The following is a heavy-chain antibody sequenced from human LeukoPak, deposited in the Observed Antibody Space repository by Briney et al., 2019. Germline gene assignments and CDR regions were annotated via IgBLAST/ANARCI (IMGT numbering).Heavy chain of an antibody. V-gene: IGHV4-38-2*02. CDR2: IYHSGST. J-gene: IGHJ5*02. CDR1: GYSISSGYY. Sequence: PSETLSLTCTVSGYSISSGYYWGWIRQPPGKGLEWIGSIYHSGSTYYNPSLKSRVTISVDTSKNQFSLKLSSVTAADTAVYYCARALLWFGELFHDWFDPWGQGTLVTVSS. CDR3: ARALLWFGELFHDWFDP. D-gene: IGHD3-10*01.